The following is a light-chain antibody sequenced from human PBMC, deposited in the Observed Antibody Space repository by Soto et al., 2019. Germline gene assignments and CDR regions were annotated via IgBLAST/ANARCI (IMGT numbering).Light chain of an antibody. V-gene: IGKV3-11*01. CDR3: QQSSNLPPWT. Sequence: EIVLTQSPATLSLSPGERATLSCRASQSVSSYLAWYQQKPGQAPRLLIYDASNRATGIPARFSGSGSGTDFTLNISSLEPEDFAVYYCQQSSNLPPWTCGQGPKVEIK. CDR1: QSVSSY. J-gene: IGKJ1*01. CDR2: DAS.